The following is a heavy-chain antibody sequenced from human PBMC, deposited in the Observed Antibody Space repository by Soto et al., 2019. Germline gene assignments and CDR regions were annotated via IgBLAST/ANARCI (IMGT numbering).Heavy chain of an antibody. CDR2: ISSSSSTI. CDR3: ARARDCGGDCFGDAFDI. J-gene: IGHJ3*02. Sequence: GGSLRLSCAASGFTFSSYSMNWVRQAPGKGLEWVSYISSSSSTIYYADSVKGRFTISRDNAKNSLYLQMNSLRAEDTAVYYCARARDCGGDCFGDAFDIWGQGTMVTVSS. CDR1: GFTFSSYS. D-gene: IGHD2-21*01. V-gene: IGHV3-48*01.